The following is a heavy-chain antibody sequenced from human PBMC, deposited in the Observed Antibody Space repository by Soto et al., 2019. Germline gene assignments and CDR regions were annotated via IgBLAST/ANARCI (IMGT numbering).Heavy chain of an antibody. D-gene: IGHD3-16*01. V-gene: IGHV1-18*01. J-gene: IGHJ5*02. CDR2: ISAYNGNT. Sequence: ASVKVSCKASGYTFTSYGISWVRQAPGQGLEWMGWISAYNGNTNYAQKLQGRVTMTTDTSTSTAYMELRSLRSDDTAVYYCARGSMITFGGVIGGFDPWGQGTLVTVSS. CDR3: ARGSMITFGGVIGGFDP. CDR1: GYTFTSYG.